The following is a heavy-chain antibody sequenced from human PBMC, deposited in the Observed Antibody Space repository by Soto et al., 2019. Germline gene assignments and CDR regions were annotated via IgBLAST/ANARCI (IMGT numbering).Heavy chain of an antibody. CDR2: ISNDGSNR. Sequence: GGSLRLSCAAPRFTFNSYGIHWVPQAPRKGLERGAVISNDGSNRYYADSVKGRFTISRDFSKNTVYLQMNSLRPEDTAVYHCAKASSHYGSGSYYTIDYWGQGTQVTVSS. CDR1: RFTFNSYG. J-gene: IGHJ4*02. D-gene: IGHD3-10*01. CDR3: AKASSHYGSGSYYTIDY. V-gene: IGHV3-30*18.